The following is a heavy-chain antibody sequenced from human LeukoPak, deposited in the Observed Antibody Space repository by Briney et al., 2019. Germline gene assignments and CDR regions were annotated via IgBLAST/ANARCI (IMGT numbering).Heavy chain of an antibody. D-gene: IGHD3-10*01. V-gene: IGHV5-51*01. Sequence: GESLKISCKGSGYSFTSYWIGWVRQMPGKGLEWMGIIYPGDSDTRYSPSFQGQVAISADKSISTAYLQWSSLKASDTAMYYCARTGPQQGAITMVRGNGGVAFDIWGQGTMVTVSS. CDR2: IYPGDSDT. J-gene: IGHJ3*02. CDR1: GYSFTSYW. CDR3: ARTGPQQGAITMVRGNGGVAFDI.